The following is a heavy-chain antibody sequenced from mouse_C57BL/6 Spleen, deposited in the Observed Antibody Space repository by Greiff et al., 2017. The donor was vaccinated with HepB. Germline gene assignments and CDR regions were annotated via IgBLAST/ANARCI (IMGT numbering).Heavy chain of an antibody. CDR2: ISSGSSTI. CDR3: ARNKVAPYFDY. Sequence: EVKLMESGGGLVKPGGSLKLSCAASGFTFSDYGMHWVRQAPEKGLEWVAYISSGSSTIYYADTVKARFTISRDNAKNTLFLQMTSLRSEDTAMYYCARNKVAPYFDYWGQGTTLTVSS. V-gene: IGHV5-17*01. D-gene: IGHD1-1*02. CDR1: GFTFSDYG. J-gene: IGHJ2*01.